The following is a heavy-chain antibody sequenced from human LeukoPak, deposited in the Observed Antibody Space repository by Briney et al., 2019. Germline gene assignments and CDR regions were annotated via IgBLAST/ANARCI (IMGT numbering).Heavy chain of an antibody. D-gene: IGHD3-10*01. V-gene: IGHV1-8*01. CDR1: GYTFTSYD. CDR3: ASTRLLWFGELLYGNYYYGMDV. CDR2: MNPNSGNT. Sequence: GASVKVSCKASGYTFTSYDTNWVRQATGQGLEWMGWMNPNSGNTGYAQKFQGRVTMTRNTSISTAYMELSSLRSEDTAVYYCASTRLLWFGELLYGNYYYGMDVWGQGTTVTVSS. J-gene: IGHJ6*02.